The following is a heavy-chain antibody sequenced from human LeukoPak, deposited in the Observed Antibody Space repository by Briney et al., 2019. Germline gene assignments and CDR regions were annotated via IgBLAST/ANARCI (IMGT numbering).Heavy chain of an antibody. J-gene: IGHJ3*02. CDR3: ARGGSYLSAFDI. Sequence: GGSLRLSWAAYGFTFSTYSMSWVRQAPGKGLEWVSIIYSGGSTFYADSVKGRFTISRDNSKNTLYLQMNSLRAEDTAVYYCARGGSYLSAFDIWGQGTMVTVSS. V-gene: IGHV3-53*01. CDR2: IYSGGST. CDR1: GFTFSTYS. D-gene: IGHD1-26*01.